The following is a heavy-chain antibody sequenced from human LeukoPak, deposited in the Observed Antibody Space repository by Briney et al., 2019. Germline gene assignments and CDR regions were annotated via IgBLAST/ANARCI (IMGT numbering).Heavy chain of an antibody. D-gene: IGHD3-10*01. CDR1: GIFISSGYY. CDR2: IYHSGIT. Sequence: PSETLSLTCTVSGIFISSGYYWGWIRQPPGKGLEWIGSIYHSGITFYNPSLKSRVTISVDTSKNQFSLNLSSVTAADTAVYYCARGRTYYYGSGSFEFDYWGQGTLVTVSS. J-gene: IGHJ4*02. V-gene: IGHV4-38-2*02. CDR3: ARGRTYYYGSGSFEFDY.